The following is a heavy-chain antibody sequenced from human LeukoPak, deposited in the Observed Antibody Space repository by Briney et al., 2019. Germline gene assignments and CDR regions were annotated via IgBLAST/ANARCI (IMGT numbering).Heavy chain of an antibody. CDR1: GGSISSYY. J-gene: IGHJ5*02. CDR3: ARESTTIAVARTGYSWFDP. CDR2: IYYSGST. D-gene: IGHD6-19*01. V-gene: IGHV4-59*12. Sequence: SETLSLTCTVSGGSISSYYWSWIRQPPGKGLEWSGYIYYSGSTNYNPSLKSRVTISVDTSKNQFSLKLNSVTAADTAVYYCARESTTIAVARTGYSWFDPWGEGTLVTVSS.